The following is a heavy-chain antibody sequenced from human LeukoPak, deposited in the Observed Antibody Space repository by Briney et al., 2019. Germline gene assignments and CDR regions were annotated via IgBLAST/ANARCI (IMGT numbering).Heavy chain of an antibody. D-gene: IGHD2-15*01. CDR1: GFTFSSYA. V-gene: IGHV3-30-3*01. J-gene: IGHJ6*02. Sequence: GGSLRLSCAASGFTFSSYAMHWVRQAPGKGLEWVAVISYDGSNKYYADSVKGRFTISRDNSKNTLYLQMNSLRAEDTAVYYCAREGYCSGGSCRTLYGMDVWGQGTTVTVSS. CDR2: ISYDGSNK. CDR3: AREGYCSGGSCRTLYGMDV.